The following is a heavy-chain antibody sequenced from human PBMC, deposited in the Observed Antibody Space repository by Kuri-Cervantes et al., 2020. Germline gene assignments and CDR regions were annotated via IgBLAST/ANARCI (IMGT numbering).Heavy chain of an antibody. V-gene: IGHV4-61*01. D-gene: IGHD2-2*01. CDR2: IYYSGST. Sequence: GSLRLSCTVSGGSVSSGSYYWSWIRQSPGKGLEWIGYIYYSGSTNYNPSLKSRVTISVDTSKNQFSLKLSSVTAADTAVYYCARGSADIVVVPAAHWIDYWGQGTLVTVSS. CDR1: GGSVSSGSYY. J-gene: IGHJ4*02. CDR3: ARGSADIVVVPAAHWIDY.